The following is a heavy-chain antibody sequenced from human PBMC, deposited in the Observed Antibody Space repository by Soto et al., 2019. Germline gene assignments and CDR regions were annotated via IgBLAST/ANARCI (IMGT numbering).Heavy chain of an antibody. CDR1: GYSLSDLS. Sequence: ASVKVSCKVSGYSLSDLSIHWVRQAPGKGLEWMGGLDAEDGETIYAQKLQGRGTMTEDTPTDTAYMELSSLTSEDTAMYYCATLPRTIERTPAAIWSFDSWGQGALVTV. V-gene: IGHV1-24*01. J-gene: IGHJ4*02. D-gene: IGHD2-2*01. CDR3: ATLPRTIERTPAAIWSFDS. CDR2: LDAEDGET.